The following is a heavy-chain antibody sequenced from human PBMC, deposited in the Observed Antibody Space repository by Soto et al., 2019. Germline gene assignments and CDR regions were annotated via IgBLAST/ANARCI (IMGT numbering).Heavy chain of an antibody. J-gene: IGHJ6*02. V-gene: IGHV3-30*18. D-gene: IGHD2-2*01. Sequence: XESLRLSCAASGFTFSSYGMHWVRQAPGKGLEWVAVISYDGSNKYYADSVKGRFTISRDNSKNTLYLQMNSLRAEDTAVYYCAKKSAKYQLLFSGMDVWGQGTTVTVPS. CDR2: ISYDGSNK. CDR1: GFTFSSYG. CDR3: AKKSAKYQLLFSGMDV.